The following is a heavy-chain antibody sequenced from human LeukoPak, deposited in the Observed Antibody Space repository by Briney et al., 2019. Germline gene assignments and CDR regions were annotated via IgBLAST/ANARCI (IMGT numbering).Heavy chain of an antibody. CDR1: GGSFSGYK. D-gene: IGHD2-2*02. CDR2: INNSGST. Sequence: SETLSLTCGVYGGSFSGYKWSWIRQSPGKGLEWIGEINNSGSTNYNSSLKSRVTISVDTSKHQFSLKLTSVTAADTAVYYCAGQVVPAAITTVGDYGMDVWGQGTTVTVSS. V-gene: IGHV4-34*01. J-gene: IGHJ6*02. CDR3: AGQVVPAAITTVGDYGMDV.